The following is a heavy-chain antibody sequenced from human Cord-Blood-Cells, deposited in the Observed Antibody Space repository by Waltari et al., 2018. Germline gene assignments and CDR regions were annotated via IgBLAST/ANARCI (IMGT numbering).Heavy chain of an antibody. V-gene: IGHV1-3*01. D-gene: IGHD6-19*01. CDR2: INAGNGNT. CDR3: ARAGGSGWYGY. J-gene: IGHJ4*02. Sequence: QVQLVQSGAEVKKPGASVKVSCKASGYTFTSYAMHWVRQAPGQRLEWMGWINAGNGNTKYSQRFQGRVTITRDTSASTTCMELSSLRSEDTAVYYCARAGGSGWYGYWGQGTLVTVSS. CDR1: GYTFTSYA.